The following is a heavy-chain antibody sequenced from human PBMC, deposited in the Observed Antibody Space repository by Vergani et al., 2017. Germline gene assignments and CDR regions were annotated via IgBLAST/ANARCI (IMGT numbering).Heavy chain of an antibody. Sequence: QMQLVQSGPEVKKPGISVKVSCKASGFTFTSSAVQWVRQARGQRLEWIGWIVVGSGNTNYAQKFQERVTITRDMSTSTAYMELSSLRSEDTAVYYCAAALHKLELRCYYYYMDVWGKGTTVTVSS. CDR3: AAALHKLELRCYYYYMDV. V-gene: IGHV1-58*01. CDR1: GFTFTSSA. J-gene: IGHJ6*03. D-gene: IGHD1-7*01. CDR2: IVVGSGNT.